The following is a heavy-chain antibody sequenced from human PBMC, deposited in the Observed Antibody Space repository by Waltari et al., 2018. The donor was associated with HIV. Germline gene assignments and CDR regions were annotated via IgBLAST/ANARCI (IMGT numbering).Heavy chain of an antibody. V-gene: IGHV3-23*01. Sequence: EVQLLESGGGWVQPGGSLRLSCDASGFPFRSYAMSWVRQAPGKGLEWVSSISGTGGSTHYADSVKGRFTISRDNSKNTLYLQMNSLRAEDTAVYYCAKLGVVVTAIPPDYWGQGTLVTVSS. J-gene: IGHJ4*02. CDR1: GFPFRSYA. CDR2: ISGTGGST. CDR3: AKLGVVVTAIPPDY. D-gene: IGHD2-21*02.